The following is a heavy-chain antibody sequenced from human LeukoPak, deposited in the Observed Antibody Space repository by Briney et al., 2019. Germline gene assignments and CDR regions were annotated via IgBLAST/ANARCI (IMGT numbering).Heavy chain of an antibody. Sequence: SETLSLTCSVSGASISSRTYYWAWIRQPPGKGLEWIGSIYYTGTAYYNPSLKSRVTISVDTSKNQFSLKLTSVTAADTAVYYCARVYYSNSYDYWYFDLWGRGTLVTVSS. CDR2: IYYTGTA. V-gene: IGHV4-39*07. CDR1: GASISSRTYY. CDR3: ARVYYSNSYDYWYFDL. J-gene: IGHJ2*01. D-gene: IGHD6-13*01.